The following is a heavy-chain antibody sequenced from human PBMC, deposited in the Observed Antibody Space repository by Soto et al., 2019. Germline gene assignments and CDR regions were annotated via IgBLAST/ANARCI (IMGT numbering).Heavy chain of an antibody. J-gene: IGHJ3*02. CDR2: IYYSGST. D-gene: IGHD3-22*01. CDR1: GGSISSGDYY. V-gene: IGHV4-30-4*01. CDR3: ASSITMIVVVIDPGAFDI. Sequence: SETLSLTCTVSGGSISSGDYYWSWIRQPPGKGLEWTGYIYYSGSTYYNPSLKSRVTISVDTSKNQFSLKLSSVTAADTAVYYCASSITMIVVVIDPGAFDIWGQGTMVTVSS.